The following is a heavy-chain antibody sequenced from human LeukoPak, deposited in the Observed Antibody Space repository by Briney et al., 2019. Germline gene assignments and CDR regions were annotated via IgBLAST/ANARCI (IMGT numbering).Heavy chain of an antibody. V-gene: IGHV4-59*08. J-gene: IGHJ5*02. CDR2: IYYSGST. CDR1: GGSISSYY. D-gene: IGHD6-13*01. Sequence: SETLSLTCTVSGGSISSYYWSWIRQPPGKGLEWIGYIYYSGSTSYNPSLKSRVTISVDTSKNQFSLKLSSVTAADTAVYYCASGSSSWYDNWFDPWGQGTLVTVSS. CDR3: ASGSSSWYDNWFDP.